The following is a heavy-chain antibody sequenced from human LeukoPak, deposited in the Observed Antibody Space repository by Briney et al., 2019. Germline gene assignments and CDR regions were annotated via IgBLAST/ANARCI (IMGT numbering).Heavy chain of an antibody. Sequence: GGSLRLSCAVSGFTFSSYWVNWVRQVPGKGLVWVSHINTFGTTATYADSVKGRFTISRDNANNTPYLQMNSLRVEDTAVYYCVRDNDYKFDYWGQGTLVTVSS. J-gene: IGHJ4*02. CDR3: VRDNDYKFDY. CDR1: GFTFSSYW. CDR2: INTFGTTA. V-gene: IGHV3-74*01. D-gene: IGHD4-11*01.